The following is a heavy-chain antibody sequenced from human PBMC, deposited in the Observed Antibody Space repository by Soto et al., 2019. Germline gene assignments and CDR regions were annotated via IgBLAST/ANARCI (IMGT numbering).Heavy chain of an antibody. Sequence: ASVKVSCKASGYTFTGYYMHWVRQAPGQGLEWMGWINPNSGGTNYAQKFQGWVTMTRDTSISTAYMELSRLRSDDTAVYYCARVTLEYSSSKYYYGIDVWGQGTTVTVSS. CDR2: INPNSGGT. CDR3: ARVTLEYSSSKYYYGIDV. J-gene: IGHJ6*02. CDR1: GYTFTGYY. D-gene: IGHD6-6*01. V-gene: IGHV1-2*04.